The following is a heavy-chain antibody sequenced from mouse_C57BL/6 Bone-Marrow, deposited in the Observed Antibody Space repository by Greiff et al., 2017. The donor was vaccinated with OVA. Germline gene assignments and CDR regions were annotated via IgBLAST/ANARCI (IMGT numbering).Heavy chain of an antibody. Sequence: EVKLVESGGGLVQPGGSLKLSCAASGFTFSDYYMYWVRQTPEKRLEWVAYISNGGGSTYYPDTVKGRFTISRDNAKNTLYLQMSRLKSEDTAMYYCARDGYHHWGQGTLVTVSA. J-gene: IGHJ3*01. CDR2: ISNGGGST. CDR3: ARDGYHH. CDR1: GFTFSDYY. D-gene: IGHD2-3*01. V-gene: IGHV5-12*01.